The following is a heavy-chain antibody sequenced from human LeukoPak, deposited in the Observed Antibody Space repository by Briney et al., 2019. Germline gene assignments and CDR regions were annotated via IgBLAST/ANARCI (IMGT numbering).Heavy chain of an antibody. CDR1: GFTFGDYA. CDR2: IRSKAYGGTT. J-gene: IGHJ6*03. V-gene: IGHV3-49*04. Sequence: GGSLRLSCTASGFTFGDYAMSWVRQAPGKGLEWVGFIRSKAYGGTTEYAASVKGRFTISRDDSKSIAYLQMDSLKTEDTAVYYCTRDRSPMVRGVIRFYYYYMDVWGKGTTVTISS. CDR3: TRDRSPMVRGVIRFYYYYMDV. D-gene: IGHD3-10*01.